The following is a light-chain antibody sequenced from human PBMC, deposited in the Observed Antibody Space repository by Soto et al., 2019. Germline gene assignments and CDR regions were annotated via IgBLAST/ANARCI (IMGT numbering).Light chain of an antibody. CDR3: QQYDNWPRT. V-gene: IGKV1-5*03. J-gene: IGKJ1*01. CDR2: KAS. CDR1: QTISSW. Sequence: DIQMTQSPSTLSGSVGDRVTITCRASQTISSWLAWYQQKPGKAPKLLIYKASTLKSGVPSRFSGSGSGTEFTLTISSLQPDDVATYYCQQYDNWPRTFGQGTKVDIK.